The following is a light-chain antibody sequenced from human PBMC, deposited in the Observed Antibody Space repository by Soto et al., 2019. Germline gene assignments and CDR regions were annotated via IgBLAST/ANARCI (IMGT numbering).Light chain of an antibody. CDR3: QSADSSGTYVV. CDR2: KDS. CDR1: ALTKQY. Sequence: SYELTQSPSVSVSPGQTARITCSGDALTKQYAYWYQQKPGQAPVLVIYKDSERPSGIPERFSGSSSGTTVTLTISGVQAEDEADYYCQSADSSGTYVVFGGGTKVTVL. J-gene: IGLJ2*01. V-gene: IGLV3-25*03.